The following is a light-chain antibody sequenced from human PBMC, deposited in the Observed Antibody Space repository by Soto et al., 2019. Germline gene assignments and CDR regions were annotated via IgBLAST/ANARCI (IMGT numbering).Light chain of an antibody. Sequence: QLVLTQPASVSGSPGQSITISCTGTTSDIGRYNLVSWYQQYPGKAPKLILYEDIERPSGVSNRFSGSKSGNTASLTISGLLTEDEADYYCCSYAGGTSVVFGGGTKLTVL. CDR1: TSDIGRYNL. J-gene: IGLJ2*01. V-gene: IGLV2-23*01. CDR3: CSYAGGTSVV. CDR2: EDI.